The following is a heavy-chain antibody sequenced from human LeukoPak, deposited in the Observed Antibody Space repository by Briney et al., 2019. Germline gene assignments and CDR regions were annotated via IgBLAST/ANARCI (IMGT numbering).Heavy chain of an antibody. CDR1: GYTFTSYG. Sequence: GASVRVSCTASGYTFTSYGISWVRQAPGQGLEWMGWISAYNGNTNYAQKLQGRVTMTTDTSTSTAYMELRSLRSDDTAVYYCARVSLLWFGEPNYFDYWGQGTLVTVSS. CDR3: ARVSLLWFGEPNYFDY. CDR2: ISAYNGNT. J-gene: IGHJ4*02. V-gene: IGHV1-18*01. D-gene: IGHD3-10*01.